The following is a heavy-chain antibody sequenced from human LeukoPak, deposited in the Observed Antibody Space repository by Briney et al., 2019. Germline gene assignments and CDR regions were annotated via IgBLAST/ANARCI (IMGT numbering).Heavy chain of an antibody. Sequence: ASVKVSCKASGYTFTGYYMHCVRQAPGQGLEWMGWINPNSGGTNYAQKFQGRVTMTRDTSISTAYMELSRLRSDDTAVYYCARVVSDSGYDSDYWGQGTLVTVSS. CDR3: ARVVSDSGYDSDY. CDR1: GYTFTGYY. D-gene: IGHD5-12*01. J-gene: IGHJ4*02. CDR2: INPNSGGT. V-gene: IGHV1-2*02.